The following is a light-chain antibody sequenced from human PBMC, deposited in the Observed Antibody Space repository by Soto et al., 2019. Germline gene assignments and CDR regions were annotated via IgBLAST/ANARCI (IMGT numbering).Light chain of an antibody. Sequence: EIVRTQSPATLSVSPGERATLSCRASQSVSSNLAWYQQKPGQAPRLLIYGVSTRATGIPARFSGSGSGTEFTLTISSLQSEDFAVYYCQQYNNWPLWTFGQGTKVEIK. CDR3: QQYNNWPLWT. CDR1: QSVSSN. J-gene: IGKJ1*01. V-gene: IGKV3-15*01. CDR2: GVS.